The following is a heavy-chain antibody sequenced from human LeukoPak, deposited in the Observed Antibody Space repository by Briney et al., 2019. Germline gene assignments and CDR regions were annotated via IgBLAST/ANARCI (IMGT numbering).Heavy chain of an antibody. V-gene: IGHV1-69*04. D-gene: IGHD1-26*01. CDR1: GGNFSSYA. J-gene: IGHJ4*02. CDR3: ARVPVGASRFDY. CDR2: IIPILGIA. Sequence: KVSCKASGGNFSSYAISWVRQAPGQGLEWMGRIIPILGIANYAQKFQGRVTITADKSTSTAYMELSSLRSEDTAVYYCARVPVGASRFDYWGQGTLVTVSS.